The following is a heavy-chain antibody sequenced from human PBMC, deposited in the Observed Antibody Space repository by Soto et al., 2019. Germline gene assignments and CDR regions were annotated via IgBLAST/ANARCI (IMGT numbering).Heavy chain of an antibody. J-gene: IGHJ6*02. V-gene: IGHV3-33*01. CDR1: GFTFSTYG. CDR3: AGRVGPPEYGMDV. D-gene: IGHD1-26*01. CDR2: IWHDESNK. Sequence: GESLKISCAASGFTFSTYGMNWVRQVPGKGLEWVAVIWHDESNKYYGDSVKGRFTISRDNSKNTLYLQMNRLRAEDTAVYYCAGRVGPPEYGMDVWGQGTTVTVSS.